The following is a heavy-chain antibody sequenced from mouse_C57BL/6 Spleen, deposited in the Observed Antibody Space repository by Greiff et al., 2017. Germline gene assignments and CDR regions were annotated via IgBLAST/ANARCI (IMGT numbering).Heavy chain of an antibody. Sequence: VQLQQPGAELVKPGASVKLSCKASGYTFTSYWMQWVKQRPGQGLEWIGEIDPSDSYTNYNQKFKGKATLTVDTSSSTAYMQLSSLTSEDSAVYYCARGGSPAYWGQGTLVTVSA. J-gene: IGHJ3*01. V-gene: IGHV1-50*01. CDR3: ARGGSPAY. CDR2: IDPSDSYT. D-gene: IGHD1-1*02. CDR1: GYTFTSYW.